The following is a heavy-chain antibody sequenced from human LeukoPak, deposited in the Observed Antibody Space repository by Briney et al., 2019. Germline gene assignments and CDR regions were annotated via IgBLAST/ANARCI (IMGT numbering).Heavy chain of an antibody. D-gene: IGHD2-15*01. J-gene: IGHJ4*02. CDR2: LSDTGDST. CDR3: AKGDCSSGSCYFDY. CDR1: GFTLSNHP. Sequence: GGSLRLSCSASGFTLSNHPMYWVRQAPGKGLEWGSSLSDTGDSTHYADSVKGRFTISRDSARSALYLQMNSLRAEDTAVYYCAKGDCSSGSCYFDYWGQGSQVTVSS. V-gene: IGHV3-23*01.